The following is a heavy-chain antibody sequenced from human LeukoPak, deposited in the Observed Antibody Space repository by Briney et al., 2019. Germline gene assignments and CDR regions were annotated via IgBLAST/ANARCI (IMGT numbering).Heavy chain of an antibody. CDR2: IYPGDSDT. CDR1: GYSFTSYW. D-gene: IGHD4-23*01. J-gene: IGHJ6*03. CDR3: ARVNGGNSNIYYYYMDV. V-gene: IGHV5-51*01. Sequence: GESLKISCKGSGYSFTSYWIGWVRQMPGKGLEWMGIIYPGDSDTRYSPSFQGQVTISADKSISTAYLQWSSLKASDTAMYYCARVNGGNSNIYYYYMDVWGKGTTVTVSS.